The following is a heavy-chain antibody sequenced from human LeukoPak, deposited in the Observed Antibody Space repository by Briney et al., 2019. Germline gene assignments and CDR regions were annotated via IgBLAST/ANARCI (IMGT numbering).Heavy chain of an antibody. CDR1: GFTFSNYW. D-gene: IGHD3-22*01. Sequence: GGSLRLSCAASGFTFSNYWIHWVRQAPGKGLVWVSRIDNAGSITTYADSVKGRFTISRDNAENTLYLQMNSLRVEDTAVYYCAKTLGYSGYFSPWGQGTLVTVSS. CDR3: AKTLGYSGYFSP. CDR2: IDNAGSIT. J-gene: IGHJ5*02. V-gene: IGHV3-74*03.